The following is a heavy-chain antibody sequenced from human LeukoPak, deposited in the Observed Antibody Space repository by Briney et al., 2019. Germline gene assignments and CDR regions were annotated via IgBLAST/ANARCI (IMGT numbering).Heavy chain of an antibody. V-gene: IGHV3-11*01. CDR3: ARDTLALAYGMDV. J-gene: IGHJ6*02. Sequence: GRSLRLSCAASGFTFSDYYMSWIRQAPGKGLEWVSYISSSGSTIYYADSVKGRFTISRDNAKNSLYLQMNSLRAEDTAVYYCARDTLALAYGMDVWGQGTTVTVSS. CDR1: GFTFSDYY. CDR2: ISSSGSTI.